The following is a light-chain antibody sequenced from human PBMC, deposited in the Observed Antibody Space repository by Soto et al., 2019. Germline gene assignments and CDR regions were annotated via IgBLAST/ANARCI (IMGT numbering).Light chain of an antibody. Sequence: EVVMTQSPATLSVSPGERATLSCRASQSVRTNLAWYQQRPGQAPRLIIYGASTRATGIPARFSGSGSGTEFILTISSLQSEDFAVYYCQQYDNWWTVGQGTKVEIK. V-gene: IGKV3-15*01. CDR2: GAS. CDR3: QQYDNWWT. J-gene: IGKJ1*01. CDR1: QSVRTN.